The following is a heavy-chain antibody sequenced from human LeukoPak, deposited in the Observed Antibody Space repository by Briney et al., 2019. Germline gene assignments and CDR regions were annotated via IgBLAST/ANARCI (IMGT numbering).Heavy chain of an antibody. CDR3: ARSAIDVYYYDSRADKDAFDM. J-gene: IGHJ3*02. CDR1: GFTVSSNY. D-gene: IGHD3-22*01. CDR2: INYRRST. V-gene: IGHV4-34*01. Sequence: PGGSLRLSCAASGFTVSSNYMSWIRQPPGKGLEWIGEINYRRSTNYNPSLKSRVTISVDTSKNQFSLRLSSVTAADTAVYYCARSAIDVYYYDSRADKDAFDMWGQGTMVTVSS.